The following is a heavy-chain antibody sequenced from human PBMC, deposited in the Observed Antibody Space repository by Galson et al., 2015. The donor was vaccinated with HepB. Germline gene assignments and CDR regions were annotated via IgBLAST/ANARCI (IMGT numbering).Heavy chain of an antibody. D-gene: IGHD3-3*01. CDR2: IRSKANSYAT. CDR3: TRRGRTILGIGYGMDV. Sequence: SLRLSCAASGFTFSGSAMHWVRQASGKGLEWVGRIRSKANSYATAYAASVKGRFTISRDDSKNTAYLQMNSLKTEDTAVYYCTRRGRTILGIGYGMDVWGQGTTVTVSS. J-gene: IGHJ6*02. CDR1: GFTFSGSA. V-gene: IGHV3-73*01.